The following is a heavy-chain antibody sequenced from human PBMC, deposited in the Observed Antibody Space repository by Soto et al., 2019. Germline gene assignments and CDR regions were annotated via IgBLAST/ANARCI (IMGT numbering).Heavy chain of an antibody. CDR1: GFSVSVNY. CDR2: IHSGGTT. D-gene: IGHD6-19*01. CDR3: TSIAVAEGFDP. Sequence: EVQLVETGGGLIQPGGSLRLSCAASGFSVSVNYMSWVRQAPGKGLEWVSIIHSGGTTYYADSVKGRLTISRDNSKNPVYLQMDSLRDEDTGVYYCTSIAVAEGFDPWGQGTLVTVSS. V-gene: IGHV3-53*02. J-gene: IGHJ5*02.